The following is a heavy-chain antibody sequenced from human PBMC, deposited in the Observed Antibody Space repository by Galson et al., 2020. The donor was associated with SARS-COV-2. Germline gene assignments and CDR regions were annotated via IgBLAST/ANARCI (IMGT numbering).Heavy chain of an antibody. Sequence: SETLSLTCNVSCGSISSSTYYWPWIRQHARKGLEWTGRIYISERTNYNPSLKSRVTISADTSKNQFSLRLTSVTGADPAVYYCARESRWELYFDYWGQGSLVTVSS. CDR2: IYISERT. V-gene: IGHV4-61*02. J-gene: IGHJ4*02. D-gene: IGHD1-26*01. CDR3: ARESRWELYFDY. CDR1: CGSISSSTYY.